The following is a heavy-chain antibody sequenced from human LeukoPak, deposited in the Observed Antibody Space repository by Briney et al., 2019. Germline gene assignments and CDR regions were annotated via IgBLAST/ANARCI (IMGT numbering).Heavy chain of an antibody. CDR1: GFTFSSYG. V-gene: IGHV3-30*02. Sequence: GGSLRLSCAASGFTFSSYGMHWVRQAPGKGLEWVAFIRYDGSNKYYADSVKGRFTISRDNSKNTLYLQMNSLRAEDTAVHYCASLMIVVAQPDYWGQGTLVTVSS. CDR3: ASLMIVVAQPDY. J-gene: IGHJ4*02. D-gene: IGHD3-22*01. CDR2: IRYDGSNK.